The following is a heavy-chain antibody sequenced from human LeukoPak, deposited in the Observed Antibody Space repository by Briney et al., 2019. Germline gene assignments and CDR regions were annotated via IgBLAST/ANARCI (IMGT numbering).Heavy chain of an antibody. CDR1: GYSISSGYY. V-gene: IGHV4-38-2*02. J-gene: IGHJ5*02. D-gene: IGHD6-13*01. CDR2: IYHSGST. Sequence: SETLSLTCTVSGYSISSGYYWGWIRQPPGKGLEWIGSIYHSGSTYYNPSLKSRVTISVDTSKNQFSLKLSSVTAADTAVYYCARGAFGSSWHNWFDPWGQGTLVTVSS. CDR3: ARGAFGSSWHNWFDP.